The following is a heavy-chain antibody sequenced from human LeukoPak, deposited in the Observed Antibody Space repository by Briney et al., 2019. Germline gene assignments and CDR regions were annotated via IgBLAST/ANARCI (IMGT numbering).Heavy chain of an antibody. V-gene: IGHV4-4*07. CDR2: IYTSGST. CDR3: AEGWVEQLLAPFSY. J-gene: IGHJ4*02. Sequence: SETLSLTCTVSGGSISSYYWSWLRQPAGKGLEWIGRIYTSGSTNYNPSLKSRVTMSVDTSKNQFSLKLSSVTAADTAVYYCAEGWVEQLLAPFSYWGQGILVTVSS. D-gene: IGHD3-10*01. CDR1: GGSISSYY.